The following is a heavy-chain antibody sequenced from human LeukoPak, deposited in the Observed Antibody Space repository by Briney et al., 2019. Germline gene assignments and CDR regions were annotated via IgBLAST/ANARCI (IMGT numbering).Heavy chain of an antibody. Sequence: GGSLRLSCAASGFTFSSYAMSWVRQAPGKGLEWVSAISGSGGSTYYADSVKGRFTISRDNSKNTLYLQMNSLRAEDTAVYYCAKGEEQWLYNLNWFDPWGQGTLVTASS. CDR2: ISGSGGST. V-gene: IGHV3-23*01. D-gene: IGHD6-19*01. CDR3: AKGEEQWLYNLNWFDP. J-gene: IGHJ5*02. CDR1: GFTFSSYA.